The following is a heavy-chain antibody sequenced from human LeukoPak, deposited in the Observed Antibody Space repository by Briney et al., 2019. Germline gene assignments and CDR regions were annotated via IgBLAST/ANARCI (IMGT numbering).Heavy chain of an antibody. CDR2: INHSGST. Sequence: PSETLSLTCAVYGGSFSGYYWSWIRQPPGKGLEWIGEINHSGSTNYNPSLKSRVTISVDTSKNQFSLKLSSVTAADTAVYYCASERGGGYFDYWGQGTLVTVSS. V-gene: IGHV4-34*01. CDR3: ASERGGGYFDY. D-gene: IGHD2-15*01. J-gene: IGHJ4*02. CDR1: GGSFSGYY.